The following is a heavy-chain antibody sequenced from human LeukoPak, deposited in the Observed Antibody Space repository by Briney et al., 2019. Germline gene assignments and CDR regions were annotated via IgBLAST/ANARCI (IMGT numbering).Heavy chain of an antibody. CDR1: GFTFSTFA. J-gene: IGHJ4*02. CDR3: ATYRQVLLPFES. CDR2: IFPSGGEI. Sequence: GGTLRLSCAASGFTFSTFAMIWVRQPPGKGLEWVSSIFPSGGEIHYADSVRGRFTISKDNSKSTLSLQMNSLRAEDTAIYYCATYRQVLLPFESWGQGTLVTVSS. D-gene: IGHD2-8*02. V-gene: IGHV3-23*01.